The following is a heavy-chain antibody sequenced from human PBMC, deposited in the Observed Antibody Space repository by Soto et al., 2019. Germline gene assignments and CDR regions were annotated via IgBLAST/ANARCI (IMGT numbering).Heavy chain of an antibody. D-gene: IGHD6-13*01. CDR3: ARGWSSSWYLPEIGAWFDP. J-gene: IGHJ5*02. V-gene: IGHV4-59*01. Sequence: PSETLSLTCTVSGGSISSYYWSWIRQPPGKGLEWIGYIYYSGSTNYNPSLKSRVTISVDTSKNQFSLKLSSVTAADTAVYYCARGWSSSWYLPEIGAWFDPWGQGTLVTVSS. CDR2: IYYSGST. CDR1: GGSISSYY.